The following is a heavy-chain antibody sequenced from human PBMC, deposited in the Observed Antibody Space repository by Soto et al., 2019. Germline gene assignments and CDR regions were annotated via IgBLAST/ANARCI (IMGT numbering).Heavy chain of an antibody. Sequence: QVQLVQSGAEVKKPGSSLKVSCKASGGKLSSYAISWVRQAPGQGLEWMGGFIPMFNRPHSARKFQGRVTITADESTSTAYMDLSSLRSEDTAVYYCARGQFHHVSNYYYALDVWGQGTTVTVSS. V-gene: IGHV1-69*01. J-gene: IGHJ6*02. CDR1: GGKLSSYA. CDR2: FIPMFNRP. CDR3: ARGQFHHVSNYYYALDV.